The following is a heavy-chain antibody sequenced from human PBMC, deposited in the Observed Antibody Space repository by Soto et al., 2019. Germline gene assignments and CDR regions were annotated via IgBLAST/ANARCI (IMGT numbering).Heavy chain of an antibody. Sequence: EVELVQSGTEVQKPGESLKISCRGSGYRFSTYWIGWVRQMPGTGLAWMGIIYPDDSDIRYNPSFRGQVTISADKSIRTAYLQWSSLRASDSAMYYCVRRQYSGSCPDYWGQGTVVTVSS. V-gene: IGHV5-51*03. CDR1: GYRFSTYW. D-gene: IGHD6-6*01. J-gene: IGHJ4*02. CDR3: VRRQYSGSCPDY. CDR2: IYPDDSDI.